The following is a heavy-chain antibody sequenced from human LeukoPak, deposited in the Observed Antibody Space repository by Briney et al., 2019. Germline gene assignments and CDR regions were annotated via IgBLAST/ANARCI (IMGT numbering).Heavy chain of an antibody. CDR2: IRYDGSNK. Sequence: PGRSLRLSCAASGFTFSSYGMHWVRQAPGKGLEWVAFIRYDGSNKYYADSVKGRFTISRDNSKNTLYLQMNSLRAEDTAVYYCAKPRTKVGATEYWGQGTLVTVSS. V-gene: IGHV3-33*08. CDR3: AKPRTKVGATEY. J-gene: IGHJ4*02. D-gene: IGHD1-26*01. CDR1: GFTFSSYG.